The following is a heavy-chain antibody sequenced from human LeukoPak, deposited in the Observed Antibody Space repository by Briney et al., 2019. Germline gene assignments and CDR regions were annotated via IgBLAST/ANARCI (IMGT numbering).Heavy chain of an antibody. CDR2: IYYSGST. CDR1: GGAISRYS. V-gene: IGHV4-59*08. CDR3: ATSGTKIERGYSSGWIPGY. J-gene: IGHJ4*02. D-gene: IGHD6-19*01. Sequence: SQTLSPTRTLSGGAISRYSRGWIPHPPRKGHEWIGYIYYSGSTNYNPSLKSRVTISVDTSKNQFSLKLSSVTAADTAVYYCATSGTKIERGYSSGWIPGYWGQGTLVTVSS.